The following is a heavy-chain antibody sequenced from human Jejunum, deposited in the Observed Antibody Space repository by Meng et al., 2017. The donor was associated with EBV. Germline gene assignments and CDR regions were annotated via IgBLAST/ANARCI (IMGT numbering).Heavy chain of an antibody. CDR2: ISSSSSYI. CDR1: GFTFSTYT. D-gene: IGHD6-6*01. J-gene: IGHJ4*02. Sequence: VQPGESGGGPVEPGRYLRLACAASGFTFSTYTMNWVRQAPGKGLEWVSSISSSSSYIYYADSVKGRFTISRDNAKNSLFLQMNSLRAEDTAVYYCARDRETYSSSQADYWGQGTLVT. V-gene: IGHV3-21*06. CDR3: ARDRETYSSSQADY.